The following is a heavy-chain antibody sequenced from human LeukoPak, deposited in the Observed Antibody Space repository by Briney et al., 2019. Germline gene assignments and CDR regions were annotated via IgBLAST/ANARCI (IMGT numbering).Heavy chain of an antibody. V-gene: IGHV3-48*03. Sequence: PGGSLRLSCAASGFTFSSYQMIWVRQAPGKGLEWVSYISSSGGTIYYADSVKGRFTFSRDNAKNSLYLQMNSLRAEDTAVYYCARSGSSWYYFDYWGQGTLVTVSS. CDR1: GFTFSSYQ. CDR2: ISSSGGTI. CDR3: ARSGSSWYYFDY. D-gene: IGHD6-13*01. J-gene: IGHJ4*02.